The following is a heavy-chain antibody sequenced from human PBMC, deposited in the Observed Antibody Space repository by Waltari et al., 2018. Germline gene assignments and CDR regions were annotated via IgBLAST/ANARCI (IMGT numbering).Heavy chain of an antibody. V-gene: IGHV3-21*01. J-gene: IGHJ5*02. CDR2: ISRTSHDI. D-gene: IGHD4-17*01. CDR1: ASTVGGCS. Sequence: EEQLVGSVGGLVKPGGSLRLPVEAPASTVGGCSMTGVLQAPGKGLECVASISRTSHDIYYADSVKGRFTISRDNAKNSLYLQMNSLRAEDTAVYYCARGFWFATVSTFTWFDPWGQGTLVTVSS. CDR3: ARGFWFATVSTFTWFDP.